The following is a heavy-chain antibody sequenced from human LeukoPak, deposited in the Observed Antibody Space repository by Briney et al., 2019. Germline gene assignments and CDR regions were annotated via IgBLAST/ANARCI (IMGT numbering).Heavy chain of an antibody. J-gene: IGHJ4*02. V-gene: IGHV3-33*06. CDR1: GFTFSSYG. D-gene: IGHD2-15*01. Sequence: GRSLRLSCAASGFTFSSYGMHWVRQAPGKGLEWVAVIWYDGSNKYYADSVKGRFTISRDNSKNTLYLQMNSLRAEGTAVYYCAKLPAATNYFDYWGQGTLVTVSS. CDR3: AKLPAATNYFDY. CDR2: IWYDGSNK.